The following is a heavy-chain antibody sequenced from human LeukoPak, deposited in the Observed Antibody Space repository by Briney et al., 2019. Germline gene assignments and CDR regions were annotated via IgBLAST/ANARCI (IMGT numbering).Heavy chain of an antibody. Sequence: GGSLRLSCATSEFTFGSYAMTWVRQAPGKGLEWVSGITGVGGNTYYADSEKGRFTISRDNSKNTLYLQMNSLRAEDTAAYYCAKDAVRGSGRINWFDTWGQGTLVTVSS. V-gene: IGHV3-23*01. CDR3: AKDAVRGSGRINWFDT. D-gene: IGHD3-10*01. J-gene: IGHJ5*02. CDR1: EFTFGSYA. CDR2: ITGVGGNT.